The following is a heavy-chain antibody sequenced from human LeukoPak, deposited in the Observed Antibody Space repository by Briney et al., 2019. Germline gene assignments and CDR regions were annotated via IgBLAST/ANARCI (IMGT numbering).Heavy chain of an antibody. Sequence: PGGSLRLSCAASGFTFSDCHMSWIRQAPGKGLEWVSYIGSSGSTRYYADSVKGRFTISRDNAKNSLYLQMNSARAEDTAVYYCARDSRYSSSWYVFDYWGQGTLVTVSS. CDR2: IGSSGSTR. J-gene: IGHJ4*02. V-gene: IGHV3-11*01. CDR1: GFTFSDCH. D-gene: IGHD6-13*01. CDR3: ARDSRYSSSWYVFDY.